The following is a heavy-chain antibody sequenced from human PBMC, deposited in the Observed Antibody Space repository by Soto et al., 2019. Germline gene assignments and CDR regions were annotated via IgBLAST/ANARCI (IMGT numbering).Heavy chain of an antibody. Sequence: PSETLSLTCTVSGGSISSYYWSWIRQPPGKGLEWIGYIYYSGSTNYNPSLKSRVTISVDTSKNQFSLKLSSVTAADTAVYYCARGITIFGVVSEYFDYWGQGTLVTVSS. CDR3: ARGITIFGVVSEYFDY. CDR2: IYYSGST. J-gene: IGHJ4*02. D-gene: IGHD3-3*01. CDR1: GGSISSYY. V-gene: IGHV4-59*01.